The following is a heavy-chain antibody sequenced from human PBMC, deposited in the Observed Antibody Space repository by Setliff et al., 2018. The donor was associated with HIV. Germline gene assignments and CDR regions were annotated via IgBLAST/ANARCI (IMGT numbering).Heavy chain of an antibody. CDR1: GYAFNSYT. CDR3: ARGLRLFGVPKVPDV. Sequence: RASVKVSCKASGYAFNSYTLNWVRQATGRGLEWMGWINPNSDNTAYAQKFQGRLTMTRNTSTGTVYMELSSLRSEDTAVFYCARGLRLFGVPKVPDVWGKGTTVTVSS. D-gene: IGHD3-22*01. CDR2: INPNSDNT. J-gene: IGHJ6*04. V-gene: IGHV1-8*01.